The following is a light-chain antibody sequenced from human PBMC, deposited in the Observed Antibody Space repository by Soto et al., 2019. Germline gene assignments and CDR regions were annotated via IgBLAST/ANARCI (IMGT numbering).Light chain of an antibody. J-gene: IGLJ2*01. CDR1: NSNIGENY. V-gene: IGLV1-51*01. Sequence: QSVVTQPPSVSAAPGQRVTISCSGSNSNIGENYVSWYRVVPGTSPTLLIYDTHQRPSGIPDRFSGSKSGTSATLDITGLQTGDEAEYHCGTWDSSLSAAVFGGGTKVTVL. CDR2: DTH. CDR3: GTWDSSLSAAV.